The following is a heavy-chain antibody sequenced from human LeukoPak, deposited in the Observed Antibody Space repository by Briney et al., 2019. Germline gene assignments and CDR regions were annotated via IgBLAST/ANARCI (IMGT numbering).Heavy chain of an antibody. J-gene: IGHJ4*02. CDR2: INHSGST. V-gene: IGHV4-34*01. CDR3: ARDGDYTGYDPIDH. CDR1: GGSFSGYY. D-gene: IGHD5-12*01. Sequence: PSETLSLTCAVYGGSFSGYYWRWIRQPPGKGLEWIGEINHSGSTNYNPSLKSRVTISVDTSKNQFSLKLSSVTAADTAVYYCARDGDYTGYDPIDHWGQGTLVTVSS.